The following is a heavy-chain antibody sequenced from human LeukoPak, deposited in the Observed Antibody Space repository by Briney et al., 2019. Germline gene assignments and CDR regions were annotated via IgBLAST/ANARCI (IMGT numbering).Heavy chain of an antibody. CDR1: GYSISSAFY. J-gene: IGHJ6*03. CDR3: ARVSPERGFWSGPPPTYYYYYMDV. CDR2: IYTSGST. Sequence: KASETLSFTCTVSGYSISSAFYWSWIRQPAGKGLEWIGRIYTSGSTNYNPSLKSRVTISVDTSKNQFSLKLSSVTAADTAVYYCARVSPERGFWSGPPPTYYYYYMDVWGKGTTVTVSS. V-gene: IGHV4-61*02. D-gene: IGHD3-3*01.